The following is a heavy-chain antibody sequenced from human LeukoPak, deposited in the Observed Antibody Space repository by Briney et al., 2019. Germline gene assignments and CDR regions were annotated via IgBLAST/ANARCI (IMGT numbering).Heavy chain of an antibody. V-gene: IGHV1-69*05. Sequence: SVNVSCKASGGTFSSYAISWVRQAPGQGLEWMGGIIPIFGTANYAQKFQGRVTITTDESTSTAYMELSSLRSEGTAVYYCARGYCSGGSCYSYFQHWGQGTLVTVSS. J-gene: IGHJ1*01. CDR1: GGTFSSYA. CDR2: IIPIFGTA. D-gene: IGHD2-15*01. CDR3: ARGYCSGGSCYSYFQH.